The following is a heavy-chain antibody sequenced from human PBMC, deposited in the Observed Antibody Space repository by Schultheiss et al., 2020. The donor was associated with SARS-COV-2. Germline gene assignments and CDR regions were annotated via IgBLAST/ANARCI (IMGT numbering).Heavy chain of an antibody. J-gene: IGHJ6*02. D-gene: IGHD3-3*01. V-gene: IGHV4-61*03. CDR3: GRGYYDFWSGYWGTVDV. CDR2: IYDRGST. Sequence: SQTLSLTCSVSGGSVSSRNYYWSWIRQPPGKGLEWIGYIYDRGSTNYNASLKSRVTISVDTSKNHFSLKLSSLTAADTAFYYCGRGYYDFWSGYWGTVDVWGQGTTVTVSS. CDR1: GGSVSSRNYY.